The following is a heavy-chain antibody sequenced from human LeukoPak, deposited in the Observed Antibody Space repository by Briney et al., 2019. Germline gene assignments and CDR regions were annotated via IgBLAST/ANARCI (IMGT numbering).Heavy chain of an antibody. CDR3: ARARGITMVRGVRGKGAHMDV. J-gene: IGHJ6*04. D-gene: IGHD3-10*01. CDR1: GGSFSGYY. CDR2: INHSAST. V-gene: IGHV4-34*01. Sequence: SETLSLTCAVYGGSFSGYYWSWIRQPPGKGLEWIGEINHSASTNYNPSLKSRVTISVDTSKNQFSLKLSSVTAADTAVYYCARARGITMVRGVRGKGAHMDVWGKGTTVTVSS.